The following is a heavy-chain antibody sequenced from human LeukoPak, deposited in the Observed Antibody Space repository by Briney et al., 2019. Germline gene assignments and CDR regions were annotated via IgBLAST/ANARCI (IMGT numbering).Heavy chain of an antibody. J-gene: IGHJ3*02. V-gene: IGHV1-8*03. CDR1: GYTFTSYD. D-gene: IGHD3-3*01. CDR2: MNPNSGNT. Sequence: ASVKVSCKASGYTFTSYDINWVRQATGQGLEWMGWMNPNSGNTGYAQEFQGRVTITRNTSISTAYMELSSLRSEDTAVYYCARGLPDSYYDFWSGYHDAFDIWGQGTMVTVSS. CDR3: ARGLPDSYYDFWSGYHDAFDI.